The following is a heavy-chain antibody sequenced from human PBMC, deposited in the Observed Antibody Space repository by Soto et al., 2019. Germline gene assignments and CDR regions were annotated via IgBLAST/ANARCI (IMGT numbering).Heavy chain of an antibody. V-gene: IGHV3-30*09. D-gene: IGHD6-13*01. CDR2: ISYGGDNK. CDR3: AKARHSTSWYGVEADF. Sequence: QVQLVESGGGVVQPGRSLRLSCAASGFIFSDYAMHWVRHAPGKGLEWFAVISYGGDNKYYADSVRGRFAISRDNLKNTLYLQMNSLNPEDTAVYHCAKARHSTSWYGVEADFWGQGTLVTVSS. J-gene: IGHJ4*02. CDR1: GFIFSDYA.